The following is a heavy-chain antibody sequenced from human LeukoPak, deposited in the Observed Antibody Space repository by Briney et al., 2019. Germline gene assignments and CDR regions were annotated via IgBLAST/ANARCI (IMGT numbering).Heavy chain of an antibody. CDR3: ARDRLYYYGSGSYSYYFDY. CDR2: ISYGGSNK. V-gene: IGHV3-30*04. CDR1: GFTFSSYA. Sequence: SGGSLRLSCAASGFTFSSYAMHWVRQAPGKGLEWVAVISYGGSNKYYADSVKGRFTISRDNSKNTLYLQMNSLRAEDTAVYYCARDRLYYYGSGSYSYYFDYWGQETLVTVSS. D-gene: IGHD3-10*01. J-gene: IGHJ4*02.